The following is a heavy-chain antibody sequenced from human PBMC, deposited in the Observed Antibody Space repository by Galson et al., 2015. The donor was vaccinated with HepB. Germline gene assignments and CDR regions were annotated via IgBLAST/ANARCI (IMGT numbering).Heavy chain of an antibody. D-gene: IGHD5-18*01. J-gene: IGHJ6*02. CDR1: GFTFSTYA. CDR3: ARHVDSLMVYSFYGVDV. V-gene: IGHV3-23*01. Sequence: SLRLSCAASGFTFSTYAMSWVRRAPGKGLEWVSTISGSGGSTYYAASVKDRFTISRDNSRTTLYMEMDTLRAEDTAVYYCARHVDSLMVYSFYGVDVWGQGTTVTVSS. CDR2: ISGSGGST.